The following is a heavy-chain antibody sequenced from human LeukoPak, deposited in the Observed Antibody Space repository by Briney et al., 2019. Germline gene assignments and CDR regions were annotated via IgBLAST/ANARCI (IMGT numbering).Heavy chain of an antibody. CDR1: GFTFSSYG. J-gene: IGHJ4*02. Sequence: GGSLRLSCAASGFTFSSYGMHWVRQAPGKGLEWVAFIRYDGSNKYYADSVKGRFTISRDNSKNTLYLQMNSLRAEDTAVYYCAKDGEFWTIFGVAPQIFDYWGQGTLVTVSS. V-gene: IGHV3-30*02. CDR3: AKDGEFWTIFGVAPQIFDY. CDR2: IRYDGSNK. D-gene: IGHD3-3*01.